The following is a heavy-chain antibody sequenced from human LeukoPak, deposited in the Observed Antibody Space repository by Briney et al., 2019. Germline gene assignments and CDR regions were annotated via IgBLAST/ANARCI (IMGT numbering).Heavy chain of an antibody. Sequence: PGASLRLSCAASGFTFSSYAMSWVRQAPGKGLEWVSGISGSGGSTYYADSLKGRFTISRDNSKSTLYLQMNSLRAEDTAVYYCAKVSDYDYVWGSHRSYYFHYWGQGTLVTVSS. J-gene: IGHJ4*02. V-gene: IGHV3-23*01. CDR1: GFTFSSYA. CDR3: AKVSDYDYVWGSHRSYYFHY. CDR2: ISGSGGST. D-gene: IGHD3-16*02.